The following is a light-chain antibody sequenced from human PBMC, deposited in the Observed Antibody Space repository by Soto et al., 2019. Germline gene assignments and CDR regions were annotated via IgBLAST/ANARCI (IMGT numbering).Light chain of an antibody. CDR3: HQYKNWLALT. CDR2: DAS. CDR1: QTVSTN. J-gene: IGKJ4*01. V-gene: IGKV3-15*01. Sequence: EIVMTQSPATLSVSPGERATLSCRASQTVSTNLAWYQQKPGQAPRLLIYDASTRAAGIPVRFRGSGSGTEFTLTISSLQSEDSAVYYCHQYKNWLALTFGGGTKVDI.